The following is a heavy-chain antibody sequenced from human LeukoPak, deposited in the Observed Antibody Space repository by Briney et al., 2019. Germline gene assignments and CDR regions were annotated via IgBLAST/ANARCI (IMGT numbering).Heavy chain of an antibody. Sequence: PSETLSLTCTVSGGSISSYYCSWIRQPPGKGRGWIGYIYYSGSTNYNPSLKSRVTISVDTSKNQFSLKLSSVTAADTAVYYCAREGYSYGIDYWGQGTLVTVSS. CDR2: IYYSGST. CDR1: GGSISSYY. J-gene: IGHJ4*02. D-gene: IGHD5-18*01. V-gene: IGHV4-59*12. CDR3: AREGYSYGIDY.